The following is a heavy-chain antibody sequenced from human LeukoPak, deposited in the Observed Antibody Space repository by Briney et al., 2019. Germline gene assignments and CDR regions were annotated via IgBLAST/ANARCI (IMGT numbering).Heavy chain of an antibody. CDR2: ISGSGGST. CDR3: ASGDKTTYYDFWSSLGY. CDR1: GFTFSSYA. Sequence: PGGSLRLSSAASGFTFSSYAMSWVRQAPGKGLEWVSAISGSGGSTYYADSVKGRFTISRDNSKNTLYLQMNSLRAEDTAVYYCASGDKTTYYDFWSSLGYWGQGTLVTVSS. D-gene: IGHD3-3*01. J-gene: IGHJ4*02. V-gene: IGHV3-23*01.